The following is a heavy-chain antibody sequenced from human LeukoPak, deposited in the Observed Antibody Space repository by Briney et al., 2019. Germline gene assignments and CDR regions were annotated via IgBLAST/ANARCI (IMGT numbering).Heavy chain of an antibody. J-gene: IGHJ4*02. D-gene: IGHD5-18*01. CDR3: ARLGRGIQTFDY. CDR2: INHSGST. Sequence: SETLSLTCAVYGESFSGYYWSWIRQPPGKGLEWIGEINHSGSTNYNPSLKSRVTISVDTSKNQFSLKLSSVTAADTAVYYCARLGRGIQTFDYWGQGTLVTVSS. V-gene: IGHV4-34*01. CDR1: GESFSGYY.